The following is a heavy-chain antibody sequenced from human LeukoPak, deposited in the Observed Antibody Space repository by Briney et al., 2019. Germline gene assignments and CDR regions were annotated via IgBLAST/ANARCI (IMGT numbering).Heavy chain of an antibody. J-gene: IGHJ4*02. Sequence: PGGSLRLSCAASGFTFSSCSMNWVRQAPGKGLEWVSYISSSSSTIYYADSVKGRFTISRDNSKNSLYLQMNSLRAEDTAVYYCARSYYDFWSAETPFDYWGQGTLVTVSS. CDR3: ARSYYDFWSAETPFDY. CDR2: ISSSSSTI. V-gene: IGHV3-48*01. D-gene: IGHD3-3*01. CDR1: GFTFSSCS.